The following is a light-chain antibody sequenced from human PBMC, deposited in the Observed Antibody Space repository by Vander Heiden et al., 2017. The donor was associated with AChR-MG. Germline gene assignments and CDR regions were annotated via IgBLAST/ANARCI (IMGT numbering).Light chain of an antibody. CDR1: QSVSSN. CDR2: GAS. V-gene: IGKV3-15*01. Sequence: EIVMTQSPATLSVSPGERATLSCRASQSVSSNLAWYQQKPGQAPRLLIYGASTRATGIPARFSGSGSGIEFTLTISSRHSEDFAVYYCKQDKNWPPITFGQGTRLEIK. J-gene: IGKJ5*01. CDR3: KQDKNWPPIT.